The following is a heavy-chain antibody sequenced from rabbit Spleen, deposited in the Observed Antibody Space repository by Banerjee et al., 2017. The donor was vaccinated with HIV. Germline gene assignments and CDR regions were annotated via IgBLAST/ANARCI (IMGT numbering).Heavy chain of an antibody. V-gene: IGHV1S45*01. CDR3: ARDTGSSFSSYGMDL. CDR2: IDTGSSGFT. J-gene: IGHJ6*01. CDR1: GFSFSSSYY. Sequence: QEQLVESGGGLVKPEGSLTLTCTASGFSFSSSYYLCWVRQAPGKGLEWIVCIDTGSSGFTYFASWAKGRFTISKTSSTTVTLQMTSLTAADTATYFCARDTGSSFSSYGMDLWGPGTLVTVS. D-gene: IGHD8-1*01.